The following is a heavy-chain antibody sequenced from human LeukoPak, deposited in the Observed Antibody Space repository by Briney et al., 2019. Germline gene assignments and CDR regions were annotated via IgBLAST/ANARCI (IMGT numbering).Heavy chain of an antibody. CDR2: INPNSGGT. J-gene: IGHJ4*02. V-gene: IGHV1-2*02. CDR1: GYTFTGYY. D-gene: IGHD5-18*01. CDR3: AKELRGYSSAASDY. Sequence: ASVKVSCKASGYTFTGYYMHWVRQAPGQGLEWMGWINPNSGGTNYAQKFQGRVTMTRDTSISTAYMELSRLRSDDTAVYYCAKELRGYSSAASDYWGQGTLVTVSS.